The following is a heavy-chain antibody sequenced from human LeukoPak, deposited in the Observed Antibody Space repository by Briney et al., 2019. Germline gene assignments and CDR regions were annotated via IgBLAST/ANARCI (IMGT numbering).Heavy chain of an antibody. D-gene: IGHD6-19*01. V-gene: IGHV1-18*01. CDR2: ISAYNGNT. CDR3: ARDIAIAVADDFDY. CDR1: GYTFTSYG. J-gene: IGHJ4*02. Sequence: ASVKVSCKASGYTFTSYGISWVRQAPGQGLEWMGWISAYNGNTNYAQKLQGRVTMTTDTSTSTAYMELRSPRSDDTAVYYCARDIAIAVADDFDYWGQGPLVTVSS.